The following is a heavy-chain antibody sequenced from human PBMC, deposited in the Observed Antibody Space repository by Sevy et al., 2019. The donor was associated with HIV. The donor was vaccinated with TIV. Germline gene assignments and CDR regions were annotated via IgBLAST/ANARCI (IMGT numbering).Heavy chain of an antibody. CDR1: GFSFSSYS. CDR2: ISRSTSAR. J-gene: IGHJ4*02. V-gene: IGHV3-48*01. CDR3: VRTVSGSYRYDDY. D-gene: IGHD3-16*02. Sequence: GGSLRLSCGASGFSFSSYSMNWVRQGPGKGLEWVSYISRSTSARDYAESVKGRFTVSRDNAKNSLFLQMNSLRVEDTAVYYCVRTVSGSYRYDDYWGQRTLVTVSS.